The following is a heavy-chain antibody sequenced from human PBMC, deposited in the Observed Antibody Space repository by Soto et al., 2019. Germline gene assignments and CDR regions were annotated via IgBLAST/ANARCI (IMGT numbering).Heavy chain of an antibody. CDR3: ARAAVAAGGPFDK. J-gene: IGHJ4*02. CDR2: VNHGGST. Sequence: SETLSLTCAVSGGSFSVFFWGWIRQPPGKGLEWIGEVNHGGSTNYNPSLKSRVTISSDTSKDHFSLTLRSVTAADTAVYYCARAAVAAGGPFDKWGQGALVTVSS. V-gene: IGHV4-34*01. D-gene: IGHD2-15*01. CDR1: GGSFSVFF.